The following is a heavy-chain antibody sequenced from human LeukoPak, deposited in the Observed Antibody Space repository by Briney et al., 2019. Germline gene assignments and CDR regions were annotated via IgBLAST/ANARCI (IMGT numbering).Heavy chain of an antibody. CDR2: ISSSSSYI. Sequence: PGGSLRLSCAASGFTFSSYMNWVRQAPGKGLEWVSSISSSSSYIYYADSVKGRFTISRDNAKKSLYLQMNSLRVEDTAVYHCATTGYSSSWSIFDSWGQGTLVTVSS. CDR3: ATTGYSSSWSIFDS. D-gene: IGHD6-13*01. V-gene: IGHV3-21*01. J-gene: IGHJ4*02. CDR1: GFTFSSY.